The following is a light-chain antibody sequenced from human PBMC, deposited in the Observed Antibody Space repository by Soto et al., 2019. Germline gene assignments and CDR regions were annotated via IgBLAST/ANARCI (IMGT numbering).Light chain of an antibody. Sequence: EIVLTQSPGTLSLSPGDRATLSCRASQSVSSSLAWYQQKPGQAPRLLIYGASNRATVIPDRFSGSGSGTDFTLTISRLEPEDFVVYYCQQYASSPPLTFGGGTKVEIK. CDR3: QQYASSPPLT. CDR2: GAS. CDR1: QSVSSS. V-gene: IGKV3-20*01. J-gene: IGKJ4*01.